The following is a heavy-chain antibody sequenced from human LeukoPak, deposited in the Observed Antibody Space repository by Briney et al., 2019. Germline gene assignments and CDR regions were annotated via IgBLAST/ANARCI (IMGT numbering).Heavy chain of an antibody. CDR1: GFTFSKSA. V-gene: IGHV3-23*01. D-gene: IGHD3-16*02. CDR3: AKDSPLSQGRHPYYFDY. J-gene: IGHJ4*02. CDR2: ISGRGDYT. Sequence: GGSLRLSCAASGFTFSKSAMTWVRQAPGTGLEWVSAISGRGDYTYYTYSVKGRFTISRDNSKNTVDLQLNSLRDGDTALYYCAKDSPLSQGRHPYYFDYWGLGTLVTVSS.